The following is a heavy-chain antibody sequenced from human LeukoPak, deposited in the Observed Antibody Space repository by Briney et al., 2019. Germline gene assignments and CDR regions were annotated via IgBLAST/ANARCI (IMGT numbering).Heavy chain of an antibody. CDR2: INHSGST. CDR3: ARGPPPGATAFGVVDY. CDR1: GESLSGFY. Sequence: PSETLSLTCAVYGESLSGFYWSWIRQSLGEGLERIGEINHSGSTNYNPSLKSRVVISIDTSKNQFSLKLNSLTAADTAVYYCARGPPPGATAFGVVDYWGQGTLVTVSS. V-gene: IGHV4-34*01. D-gene: IGHD3-16*01. J-gene: IGHJ4*02.